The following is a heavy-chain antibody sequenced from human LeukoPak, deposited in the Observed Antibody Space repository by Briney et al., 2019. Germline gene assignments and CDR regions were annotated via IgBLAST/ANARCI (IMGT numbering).Heavy chain of an antibody. CDR1: GFTFNTYW. Sequence: GGSLRLSCAASGFTFNTYWMHWVRQAPGKGLVGVSRINNDGSDTIYADSVKGRFTISRDNAKDTLYLQMISLRVEDTAVYYCARSSYPYYFDYWGQGTLVTVSS. CDR2: INNDGSDT. J-gene: IGHJ4*02. V-gene: IGHV3-74*01. CDR3: ARSSYPYYFDY.